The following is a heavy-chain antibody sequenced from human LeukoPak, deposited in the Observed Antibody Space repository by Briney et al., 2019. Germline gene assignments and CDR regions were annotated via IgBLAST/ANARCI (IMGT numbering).Heavy chain of an antibody. Sequence: GGSLRLSCAASGFTFDDYAMHWVRQVPGKGLEWVSVIYSGGDTYYADSVKGRFTISRDNSKNMVYLEMSSLKAEDTAVYYCAKERSLEIAVAGTVFDYWGQGTLVTVSS. D-gene: IGHD6-19*01. CDR2: IYSGGDT. V-gene: IGHV3-66*01. CDR3: AKERSLEIAVAGTVFDY. J-gene: IGHJ4*02. CDR1: GFTFDDYA.